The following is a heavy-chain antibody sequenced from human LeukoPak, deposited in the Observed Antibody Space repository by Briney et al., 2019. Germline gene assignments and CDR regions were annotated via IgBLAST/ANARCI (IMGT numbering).Heavy chain of an antibody. CDR3: ARFKMTSVTD. V-gene: IGHV4-34*01. CDR2: INHSGST. D-gene: IGHD4-17*01. Sequence: PSETLSLTCAVYGGSFSGYYWSWIRQPPGKGLEWIGEINHSGSTNYNPSLNSRVTISLDTSKNQFSLKLNSVTAADTAVYYCARFKMTSVTDWGQGTLVTVSS. J-gene: IGHJ4*02. CDR1: GGSFSGYY.